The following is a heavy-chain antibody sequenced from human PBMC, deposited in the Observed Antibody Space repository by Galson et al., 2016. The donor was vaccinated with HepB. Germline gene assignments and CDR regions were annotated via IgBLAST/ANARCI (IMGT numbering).Heavy chain of an antibody. CDR3: AKGLGTSGMFRVYSFYLDI. CDR2: ISGNGGTT. Sequence: SLRLSCAVPGITFGNFAMSWVRQAPGKGLEWISTISGNGGTTHYADSVKGRFSISRDNSKNTVFLQLTSLRVEDTAVYYCAKGLGTSGMFRVYSFYLDIWGKGTAVIVSS. J-gene: IGHJ6*03. V-gene: IGHV3-23*01. D-gene: IGHD1-1*01. CDR1: GITFGNFA.